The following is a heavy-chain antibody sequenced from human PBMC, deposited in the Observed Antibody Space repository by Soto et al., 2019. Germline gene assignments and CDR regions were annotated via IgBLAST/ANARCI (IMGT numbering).Heavy chain of an antibody. CDR1: GGSFSGYY. V-gene: IGHV4-34*01. J-gene: IGHJ5*02. D-gene: IGHD2-2*01. CDR2: INHSGST. CDR3: ARVGCSSTSCYVRWFDP. Sequence: SETLSLTCAVYGGSFSGYYWSWIRQPPGKGLEWIGEINHSGSTNYNPSLKSRVTISVDTSKNQFSLKLSSVTAADTAVYYCARVGCSSTSCYVRWFDPWGQGTLVPVSS.